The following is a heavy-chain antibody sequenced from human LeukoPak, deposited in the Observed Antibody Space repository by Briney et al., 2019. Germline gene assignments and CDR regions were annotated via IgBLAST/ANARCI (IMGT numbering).Heavy chain of an antibody. CDR3: TTGRYCTDGVCYRGHFDY. J-gene: IGHJ4*02. CDR2: IWYDGSNK. CDR1: GFTFSSYG. V-gene: IGHV3-33*01. Sequence: GRSLRLSCAASGFTFSSYGMHWVRQAPGKGLEWVAVIWYDGSNKYYADSVKGRFTISRDNSKNTLYLQMNSLRAEDTAVYYCTTGRYCTDGVCYRGHFDYWGQGTLVTVSS. D-gene: IGHD2-8*01.